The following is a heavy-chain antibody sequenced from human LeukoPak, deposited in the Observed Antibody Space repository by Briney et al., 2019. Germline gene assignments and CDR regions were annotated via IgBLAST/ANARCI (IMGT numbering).Heavy chain of an antibody. V-gene: IGHV3-23*01. J-gene: IGHJ4*02. D-gene: IGHD3-9*01. CDR1: GFTFSSYA. CDR2: ISGSGGST. Sequence: GGSLRLSCAAPGFTFSSYAMSWVRQAPGKGLEWVSAISGSGGSTYYADSVKGRFTISRDNSKNTLYLQMNSLRAEDTAVYYCNGGILTGYYSYFDYWGQGTLVTVSS. CDR3: NGGILTGYYSYFDY.